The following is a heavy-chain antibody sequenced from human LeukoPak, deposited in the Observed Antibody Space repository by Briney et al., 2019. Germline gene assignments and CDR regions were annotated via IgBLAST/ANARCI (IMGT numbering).Heavy chain of an antibody. J-gene: IGHJ5*02. V-gene: IGHV3-74*01. CDR2: INSDGSST. CDR1: GFTFSSYW. CDR3: ARPTNIVATIESWFDP. Sequence: PGGSLRLSCAASGFTFSSYWMHWVRQAPGKGLVWVSRINSDGSSTSYADSVKGRFTISRDNAKNTLYLQMNSLRAEDTAVYYCARPTNIVATIESWFDPWGQGTLVTVSS. D-gene: IGHD5-12*01.